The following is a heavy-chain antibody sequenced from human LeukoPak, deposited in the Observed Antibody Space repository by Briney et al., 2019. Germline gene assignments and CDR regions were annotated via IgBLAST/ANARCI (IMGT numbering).Heavy chain of an antibody. V-gene: IGHV1-69*13. Sequence: ASVKVSCKASGGTFSSYAISCVRQTPGQGLEWMGGIIPIFGTANYAQKCQGRVTITADESTSTAYMELSSLRSEDTAVYYCARATHGYSSGWYAYWGQGTLVTVSS. D-gene: IGHD6-19*01. CDR1: GGTFSSYA. CDR2: IIPIFGTA. CDR3: ARATHGYSSGWYAY. J-gene: IGHJ4*02.